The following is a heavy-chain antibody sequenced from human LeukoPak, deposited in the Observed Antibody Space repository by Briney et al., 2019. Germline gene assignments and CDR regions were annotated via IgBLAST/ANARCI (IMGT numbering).Heavy chain of an antibody. V-gene: IGHV4-34*01. CDR3: ARVSRQGRQWLVRRPNYFDY. D-gene: IGHD6-19*01. CDR1: GGSFSGYY. CDR2: IHHSGST. Sequence: PSETLSLTCAVYGGSFSGYYWSWIRQPPGKGLEWIGEIHHSGSTDYNPSLKSRVTIVVDTSKNQFSLKLSSVTAADTAVYYCARVSRQGRQWLVRRPNYFDYWGQGTLVTVSS. J-gene: IGHJ4*02.